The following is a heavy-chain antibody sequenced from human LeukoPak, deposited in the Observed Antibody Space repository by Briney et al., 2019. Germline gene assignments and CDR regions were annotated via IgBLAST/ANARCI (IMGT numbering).Heavy chain of an antibody. Sequence: SQTLSLTCAISGDSVSIFSATWSWIRQSPSRGLEWLGRTYYRSKWYNDYAVSVKSRITFNADTSKNQFSLQLNSVTPEDTAVYFCARITETTRWFDPWGQGTLVTVSS. CDR1: GDSVSIFSAT. D-gene: IGHD4-17*01. J-gene: IGHJ5*02. CDR3: ARITETTRWFDP. V-gene: IGHV6-1*01. CDR2: TYYRSKWYN.